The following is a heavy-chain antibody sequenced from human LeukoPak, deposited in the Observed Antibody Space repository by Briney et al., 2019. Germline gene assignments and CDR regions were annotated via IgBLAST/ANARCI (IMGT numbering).Heavy chain of an antibody. J-gene: IGHJ4*02. CDR3: AKEPLIQLLGYYFDY. Sequence: PGGFLRLSCAASGCTFSSYAMSWVRQAPGKGLEWVSAISGSGGSTYYADSVKGRFTISRDNSKNTLYLEMNSLRAEDTAVYYCAKEPLIQLLGYYFDYWGQGTLVTVSS. CDR2: ISGSGGST. V-gene: IGHV3-23*01. D-gene: IGHD5-18*01. CDR1: GCTFSSYA.